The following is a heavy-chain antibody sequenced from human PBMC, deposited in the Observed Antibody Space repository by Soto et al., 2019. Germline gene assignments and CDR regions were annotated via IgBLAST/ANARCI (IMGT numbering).Heavy chain of an antibody. CDR1: GGSFSGYY. J-gene: IGHJ6*02. Sequence: SETLSLTCAVYGGSFSGYYWSWIRQPPGKGLEWIGEINHSGSTNYNPSLKSRVTISVDTSKNQFSPKMSSVTAADTAVYYCATVVEYSSTSAGYYYYYGMDVWGQGTTVTVSS. V-gene: IGHV4-34*01. D-gene: IGHD6-6*01. CDR3: ATVVEYSSTSAGYYYYYGMDV. CDR2: INHSGST.